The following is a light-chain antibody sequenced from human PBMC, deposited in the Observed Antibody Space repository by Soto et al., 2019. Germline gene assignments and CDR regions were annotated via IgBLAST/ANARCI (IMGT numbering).Light chain of an antibody. Sequence: DIQMTQSPSSLSTSVGDRVTITCQASQDISNYLNWYQQKPGKAPKLLIYGASNLETGVPSRFSGSGSGTDFTFTISSLEPGDIATYYCQQDDNLRYTFGQGTKLEIK. CDR2: GAS. CDR3: QQDDNLRYT. CDR1: QDISNY. J-gene: IGKJ2*01. V-gene: IGKV1-33*01.